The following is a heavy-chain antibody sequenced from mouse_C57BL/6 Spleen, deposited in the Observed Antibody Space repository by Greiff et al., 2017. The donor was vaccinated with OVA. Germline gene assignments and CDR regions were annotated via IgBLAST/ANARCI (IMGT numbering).Heavy chain of an antibody. J-gene: IGHJ3*01. CDR2: IHPNSGST. Sequence: QVQLQQPGAELVKPGASVKLSCKASGYTFTSYWMHWVKRRPGQGLEWIGMIHPNSGSTNYNEKFKSKATLTVDKSSSTAYMQLSSLTSEDSAVYYCARYDYAWFAYWGQGTLVTVSA. D-gene: IGHD2-4*01. V-gene: IGHV1-64*01. CDR3: ARYDYAWFAY. CDR1: GYTFTSYW.